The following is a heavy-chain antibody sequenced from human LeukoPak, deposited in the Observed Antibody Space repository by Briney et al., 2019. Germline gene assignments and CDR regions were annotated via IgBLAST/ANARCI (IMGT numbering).Heavy chain of an antibody. D-gene: IGHD6-13*01. CDR2: IIPIFGTA. Sequence: SVKVSCKASGGTFSSYAISRVRQAPGQGLERMGGIIPIFGTANYAQKFQGRVTITADESTSTAYMELSSLRSEDTAVYYCARGKGIAAAGTVPFDYWGQGTLVTVSS. J-gene: IGHJ4*02. CDR3: ARGKGIAAAGTVPFDY. V-gene: IGHV1-69*13. CDR1: GGTFSSYA.